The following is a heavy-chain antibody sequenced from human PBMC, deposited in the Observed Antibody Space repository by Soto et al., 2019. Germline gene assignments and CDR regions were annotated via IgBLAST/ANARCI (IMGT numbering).Heavy chain of an antibody. V-gene: IGHV4-34*01. J-gene: IGHJ4*02. CDR3: ATPGHYYGSGRYGT. CDR2: INHSGST. D-gene: IGHD3-10*01. CDR1: GGSFSGYY. Sequence: QVQLQQWGAGLLKPSETLSLTCAVYGGSFSGYYWSWIRQPPGKGLEWIGEINHSGSTNYNPSLKTRVTXXVXTXXNQFSLKPSSVTAADTAVYYCATPGHYYGSGRYGTWGQGTLVTVSS.